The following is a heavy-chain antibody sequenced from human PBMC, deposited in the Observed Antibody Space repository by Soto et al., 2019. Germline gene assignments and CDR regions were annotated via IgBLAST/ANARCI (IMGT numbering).Heavy chain of an antibody. CDR3: ARANNPRITMVRGVTINY. V-gene: IGHV4-31*11. J-gene: IGHJ4*02. Sequence: SETLSLTCDVSGGSISSGGYYWSWIRQPPGKGLEWIGYIYYSGSTYYNPSLKSRVTRSVDTPKNQFSLKLSSVTAADTAVYYCARANNPRITMVRGVTINYWGQGTLVTVSS. CDR1: GGSISSGGYY. CDR2: IYYSGST. D-gene: IGHD3-10*01.